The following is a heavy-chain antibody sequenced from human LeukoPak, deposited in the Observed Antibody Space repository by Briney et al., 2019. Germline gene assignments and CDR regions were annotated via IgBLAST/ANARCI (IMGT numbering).Heavy chain of an antibody. D-gene: IGHD3-9*01. CDR3: AKAEGYDILTGLDY. Sequence: SGGSLRLSCAASGFTVSNNFMHWVRQASGKGLEWVSGIGASGGSTYYADSVKGRFTISRDNSKDTLYLQMNSLRTEDTAVYYCAKAEGYDILTGLDYWGQGTLVTVSS. CDR2: IGASGGST. V-gene: IGHV3-23*01. J-gene: IGHJ4*02. CDR1: GFTVSNNF.